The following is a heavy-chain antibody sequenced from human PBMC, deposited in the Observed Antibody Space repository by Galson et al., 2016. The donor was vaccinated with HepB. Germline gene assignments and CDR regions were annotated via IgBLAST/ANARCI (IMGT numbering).Heavy chain of an antibody. Sequence: SLRLSCAASGFTFSSYAMNWVRQAPGKGLEWVSGFSRSGGSTYYADSVKGRFTISRDNTKNTLYLQMNSLRAEDTAVYHCAKGFYGDYFDHWGQGTLVTVSS. CDR1: GFTFSSYA. J-gene: IGHJ4*02. D-gene: IGHD4-17*01. CDR2: FSRSGGST. CDR3: AKGFYGDYFDH. V-gene: IGHV3-23*01.